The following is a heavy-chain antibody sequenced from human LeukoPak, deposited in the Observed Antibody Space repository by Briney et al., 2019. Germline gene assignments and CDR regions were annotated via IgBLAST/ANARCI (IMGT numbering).Heavy chain of an antibody. V-gene: IGHV3-9*01. J-gene: IGHJ6*02. CDR3: AKVIAHLSYAMDV. D-gene: IGHD2-15*01. Sequence: PGRSLRLSCAASGFTFDDYAMHWVRQPPGKGLEWVAGISRDSRVTGYADSVKGRSTISRDSGEKFVYLQMNSLRTEDTALYYCAKVIAHLSYAMDVWGQGTTVTVSS. CDR2: ISRDSRVT. CDR1: GFTFDDYA.